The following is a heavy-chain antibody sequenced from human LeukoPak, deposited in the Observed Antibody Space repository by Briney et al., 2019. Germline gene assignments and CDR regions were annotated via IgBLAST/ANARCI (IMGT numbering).Heavy chain of an antibody. CDR2: IYYSGST. CDR1: GGSISSYY. J-gene: IGHJ4*02. V-gene: IGHV4-59*01. CDR3: AKGRTSGWYTNYFDY. D-gene: IGHD6-19*01. Sequence: SETLSLTCTVSGGSISSYYWSWIRQPPGRGLEWIGYIYYSGSTNYNPSLKSRVTISVDTSKNQFSLKLSSVTAADTAVYYCAKGRTSGWYTNYFDYWGQGTLVTVSS.